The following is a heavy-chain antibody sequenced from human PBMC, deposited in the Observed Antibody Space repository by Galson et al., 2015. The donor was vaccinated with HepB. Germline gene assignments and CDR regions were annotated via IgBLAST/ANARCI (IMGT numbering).Heavy chain of an antibody. CDR1: GFTFSSYA. D-gene: IGHD4-17*01. Sequence: SLRLSCAASGFTFSSYAMSWGRQAPGKGLEWVSAITGSGGGTYYADSVKGRFTSSRDKSQNTLYLQMNSLRAEDTAVYYCAKEMTTRAEDYYGMDVWGQGTTVTVSS. CDR2: ITGSGGGT. V-gene: IGHV3-23*01. CDR3: AKEMTTRAEDYYGMDV. J-gene: IGHJ6*02.